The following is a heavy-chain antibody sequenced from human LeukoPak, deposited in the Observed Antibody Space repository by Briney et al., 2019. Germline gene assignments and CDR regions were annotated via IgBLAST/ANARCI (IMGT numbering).Heavy chain of an antibody. CDR1: GGSFSSFY. D-gene: IGHD1-26*01. Sequence: SETLSLTCTVSGGSFSSFYWSWIRQPPGKGLEWIGYVYYAGSTNYNPSLKSRVAISVDTSKNQFSLKLSSVTAADTAVYYCARGMGGTDYWGQGTLVTVSS. CDR2: VYYAGST. V-gene: IGHV4-59*12. J-gene: IGHJ4*02. CDR3: ARGMGGTDY.